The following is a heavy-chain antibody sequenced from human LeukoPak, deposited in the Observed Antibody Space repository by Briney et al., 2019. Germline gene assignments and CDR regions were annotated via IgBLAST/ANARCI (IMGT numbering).Heavy chain of an antibody. CDR3: AKESTVTPGNVNWFDS. Sequence: GSLRLSCAASGFTFSSHWMSWVRQAPGKGLEWVSAISGSGGSTYYADSVKGRFTISRDNSKNTLYLQMNSLRAEDTAVYYCAKESTVTPGNVNWFDSWGQGTLVTVSS. V-gene: IGHV3-23*01. CDR1: GFTFSSHW. D-gene: IGHD4-17*01. CDR2: ISGSGGST. J-gene: IGHJ5*01.